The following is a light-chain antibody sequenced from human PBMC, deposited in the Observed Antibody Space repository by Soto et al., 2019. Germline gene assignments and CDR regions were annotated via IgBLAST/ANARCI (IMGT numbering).Light chain of an antibody. CDR3: QQYGSSHT. J-gene: IGKJ5*01. CDR2: GAS. CDR1: QSVNSMY. V-gene: IGKV3-20*01. Sequence: EIVLTQSPGTLSLSPGDRGTLSCRASQSVNSMYLAWYQQKPAQAPRLLIFGASTRATGIPDRFSGSGAGAYFNLTISRLEPADFGVYYCQQYGSSHTFGQGTRLEIK.